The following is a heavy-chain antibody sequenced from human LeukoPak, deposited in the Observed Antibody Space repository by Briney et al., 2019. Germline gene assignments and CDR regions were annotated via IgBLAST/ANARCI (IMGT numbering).Heavy chain of an antibody. CDR3: ARDRYCSGGSCSRTAFDI. CDR1: GGSSSSNY. Sequence: PSETLSLTCTVSGGSSSSNYWSWIRQPPGKGLEWIGYIPHSVSPNYNPSPKSRVTISLDTSKNQFSLKLSSVTAADAAVYYCARDRYCSGGSCSRTAFDIWGQGTLGTLSS. CDR2: IPHSVSP. J-gene: IGHJ3*02. V-gene: IGHV4-59*01. D-gene: IGHD2-15*01.